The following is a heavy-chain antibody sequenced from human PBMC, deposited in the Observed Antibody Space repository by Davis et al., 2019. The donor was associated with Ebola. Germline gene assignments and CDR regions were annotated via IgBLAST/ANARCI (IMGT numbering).Heavy chain of an antibody. J-gene: IGHJ4*02. Sequence: SETLSLTCTVSGGSISSGDYYWSWIRQHPGKGLEWIGYIYYSGSTYYNPSLKSRVTISVDTSKNQFSLKLSSVTAADTAVYYCASGGGWLPDNWGQGTLVTVSS. D-gene: IGHD5-12*01. CDR3: ASGGGWLPDN. V-gene: IGHV4-31*03. CDR2: IYYSGST. CDR1: GGSISSGDYY.